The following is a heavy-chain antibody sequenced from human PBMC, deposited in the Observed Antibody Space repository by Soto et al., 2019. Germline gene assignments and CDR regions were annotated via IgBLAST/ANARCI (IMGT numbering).Heavy chain of an antibody. CDR3: ARLISSGWYHYYYGIDV. J-gene: IGHJ6*02. V-gene: IGHV5-51*01. Sequence: EALKVSDEGSGDSFTSYWIGCVLQMPGKGLEWMGIIYPGDSDTRYSPSFQGQVTISADKSISTAYLQWSRLKASDTAMYYCARLISSGWYHYYYGIDVWGQGTTVTVSS. D-gene: IGHD6-19*01. CDR2: IYPGDSDT. CDR1: GDSFTSYW.